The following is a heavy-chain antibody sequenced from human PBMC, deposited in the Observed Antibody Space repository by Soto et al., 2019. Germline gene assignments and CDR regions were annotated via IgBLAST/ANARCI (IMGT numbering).Heavy chain of an antibody. J-gene: IGHJ4*02. D-gene: IGHD3-10*01. CDR2: IYYSGST. CDR3: ARDCVNGVLGY. CDR1: GGSISSGDYY. V-gene: IGHV4-30-4*01. Sequence: SETLSLTCTVSGGSISSGDYYWSWIRQPPGKGLEWIGYIYYSGSTYYNPSLKSRVTISVDTSKHQFSLKLSSVTAADTAVYYCARDCVNGVLGYWGQGSLVTVSS.